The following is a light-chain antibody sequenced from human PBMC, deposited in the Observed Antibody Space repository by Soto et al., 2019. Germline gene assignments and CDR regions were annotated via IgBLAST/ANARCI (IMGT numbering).Light chain of an antibody. Sequence: TQSPSTLSASVGDTVTVTCRASQSVGGSLAWYRQKPGQAPSLLVYGASTRATGIPARFSGSGSGTDFTLTISRLEPEDFAVYYCQQYGSSLWTFGQGTKVDIK. CDR1: QSVGGS. CDR3: QQYGSSLWT. V-gene: IGKV3-20*01. J-gene: IGKJ1*01. CDR2: GAS.